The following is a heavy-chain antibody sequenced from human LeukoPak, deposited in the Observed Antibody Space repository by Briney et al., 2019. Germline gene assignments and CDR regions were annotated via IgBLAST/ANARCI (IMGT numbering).Heavy chain of an antibody. CDR1: GGSISSSSYY. CDR2: IYYRGST. Sequence: PSETLSLTCTVSGGSISSSSYYWGWIRQPPGKGLEWIGSIYYRGSTYYNPSLKSRVTISVDTSKNQFSLKLSSVTAADTAVYYCARGYCSGGSCYSYYHYYYMDVWGKGTTVTVSS. D-gene: IGHD2-15*01. CDR3: ARGYCSGGSCYSYYHYYYMDV. J-gene: IGHJ6*03. V-gene: IGHV4-39*07.